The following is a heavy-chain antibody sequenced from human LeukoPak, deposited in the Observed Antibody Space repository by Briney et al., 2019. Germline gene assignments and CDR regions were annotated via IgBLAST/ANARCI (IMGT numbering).Heavy chain of an antibody. CDR3: ARRRAYQLLPPFDY. J-gene: IGHJ4*02. CDR1: GGSISSSSYY. V-gene: IGHV4-39*01. CDR2: IYYSGST. D-gene: IGHD2-2*01. Sequence: SETLSLTCTVSGGSISSSSYYWGWIRQPPGKGLEWIGSIYYSGSTYYNPSLKSRVTISVDTSKNQFSLKLSSVTAADTAVYYCARRRAYQLLPPFDYWGQGALVTVSS.